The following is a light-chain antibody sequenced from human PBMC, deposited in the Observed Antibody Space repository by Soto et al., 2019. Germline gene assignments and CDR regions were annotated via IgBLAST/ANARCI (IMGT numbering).Light chain of an antibody. CDR1: QSISVW. Sequence: DNQMTQSPSTLSASVGDRVTITCRASQSISVWLAWYQQKAGKAPNLLIYKASRLESGVPSRFSGSGSETEFTLTISGLQPGDSATYYCQQYNSYSPTFGQGTKVEVK. CDR3: QQYNSYSPT. CDR2: KAS. V-gene: IGKV1-5*03. J-gene: IGKJ1*01.